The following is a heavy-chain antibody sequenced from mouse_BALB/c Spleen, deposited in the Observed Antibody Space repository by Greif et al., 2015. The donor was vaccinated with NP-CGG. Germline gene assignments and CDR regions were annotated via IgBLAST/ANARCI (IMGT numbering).Heavy chain of an antibody. V-gene: IGHV1S81*02. CDR1: GYTFISYY. Sequence: QVQLKESGAELVKPGASVKLSCKASGYTFISYYMYWVKRRPGQGLEWIGEINPSNGGANLNEKFKSKATLTVDKSSSTAYMQLSSLTSEDSAVYFCTRGRRRDFDFWGQGTTLTVSS. D-gene: IGHD1-2*01. CDR3: TRGRRRDFDF. J-gene: IGHJ2*01. CDR2: INPSNGGA.